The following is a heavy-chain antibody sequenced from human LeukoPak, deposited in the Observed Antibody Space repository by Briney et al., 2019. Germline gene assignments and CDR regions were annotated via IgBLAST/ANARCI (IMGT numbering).Heavy chain of an antibody. CDR2: IGTAGDT. Sequence: GGSLRLSCAASGFTFSSYDMHWVRQATGKGLEWVSAIGTAGDTYYPGSVKGRFTISRENAKNSLYLQMNSLRAGDTAVYYCARGVQAAAGLFYFDYWGQGTLVTVSS. CDR1: GFTFSSYD. V-gene: IGHV3-13*01. J-gene: IGHJ4*02. CDR3: ARGVQAAAGLFYFDY. D-gene: IGHD6-13*01.